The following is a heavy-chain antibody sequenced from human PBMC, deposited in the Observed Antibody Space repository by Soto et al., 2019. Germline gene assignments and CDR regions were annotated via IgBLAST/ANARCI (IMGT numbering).Heavy chain of an antibody. CDR3: ARSPRFGAVASGTFSYFAADAFDI. Sequence: QVQLLESGGGVVQPGRSLRLSCAASGFTFSSYGMHWVRQAPGKGLEWVAVIWYDGSNKYYADSVKGRFTISRDNSKNTLHLQMNSLRAEANAVYYCARSPRFGAVASGTFSYFAADAFDIWRHGTMVTVS. J-gene: IGHJ3*02. CDR2: IWYDGSNK. CDR1: GFTFSSYG. V-gene: IGHV3-33*01. D-gene: IGHD3-10*01.